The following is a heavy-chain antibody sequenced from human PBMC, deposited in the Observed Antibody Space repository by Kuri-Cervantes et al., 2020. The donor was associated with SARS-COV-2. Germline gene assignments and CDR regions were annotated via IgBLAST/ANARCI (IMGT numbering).Heavy chain of an antibody. CDR3: VLFSSLNTRAFDY. D-gene: IGHD1/OR15-1a*01. V-gene: IGHV3-23*01. CDR2: ISSRGGST. Sequence: GGSLRLSCAVSGLTFSAYAMTWVRQAPGKGLEWVSTISSRGGSTFCADSVKGRFTISRDNSKDTLYLQVNGLRAEDTAIYYCVLFSSLNTRAFDYWGQGVLVTVSS. CDR1: GLTFSAYA. J-gene: IGHJ4*02.